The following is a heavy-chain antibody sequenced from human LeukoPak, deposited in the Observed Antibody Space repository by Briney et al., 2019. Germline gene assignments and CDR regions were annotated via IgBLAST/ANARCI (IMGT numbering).Heavy chain of an antibody. CDR3: AGVRSYRGYTGYDYS. CDR2: ISSSGSPI. Sequence: GGSLRLSCAASGFTFSTYSMNSVRQAPGKGLEWISYISSSGSPIYYADSVKGRFTISRDNAKNSLYLQMNSLRDEDTAVYYCAGVRSYRGYTGYDYSWGQGTLVTVSS. J-gene: IGHJ5*02. D-gene: IGHD5-12*01. CDR1: GFTFSTYS. V-gene: IGHV3-48*02.